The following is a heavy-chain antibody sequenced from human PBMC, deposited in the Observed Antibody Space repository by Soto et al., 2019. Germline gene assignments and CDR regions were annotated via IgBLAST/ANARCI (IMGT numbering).Heavy chain of an antibody. V-gene: IGHV1-18*01. D-gene: IGHD4-17*01. Sequence: ASLKVSCKASGYTFTNYGFSWVRQAPGQGLEWMGWISGYNGNTNYAERLQGRVTMTTDTSTSTAYMELKSLRYDDTAVYYCARMITVTQSRFDPWGQGTLVTVSS. CDR2: ISGYNGNT. CDR1: GYTFTNYG. CDR3: ARMITVTQSRFDP. J-gene: IGHJ5*02.